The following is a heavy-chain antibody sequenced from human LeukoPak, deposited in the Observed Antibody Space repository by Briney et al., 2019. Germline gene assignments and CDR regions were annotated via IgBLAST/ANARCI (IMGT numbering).Heavy chain of an antibody. V-gene: IGHV1-18*01. CDR2: ISAYNGNT. Sequence: ASVKVSCKASGYTFTSYGISWVRQAPGQGIEWMGWISAYNGNTKYAQKLQGRVTMTTDTSTSTAYMELRSLRSDDTAVYYCAREYIAVAGTLYDYWGQGTLVTVSS. D-gene: IGHD6-19*01. J-gene: IGHJ4*02. CDR3: AREYIAVAGTLYDY. CDR1: GYTFTSYG.